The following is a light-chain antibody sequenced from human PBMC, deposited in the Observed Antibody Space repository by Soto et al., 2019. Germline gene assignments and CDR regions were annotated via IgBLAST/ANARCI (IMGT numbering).Light chain of an antibody. V-gene: IGKV3-20*01. CDR1: QSVSSSY. J-gene: IGKJ2*01. CDR2: GAS. CDR3: QQYGSSPTYT. Sequence: EIVLTQSPGTLSLSPGERATLSCRASQSVSSSYLAWYQQKPGQAPRLLIYGASSRATGIPDRFSGSGSGTDFTLIISRLEPEDFAVYYCQQYGSSPTYTFGQGTTLEIK.